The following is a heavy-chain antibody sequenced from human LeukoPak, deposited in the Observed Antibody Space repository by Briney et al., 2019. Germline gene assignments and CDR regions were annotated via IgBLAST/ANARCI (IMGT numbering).Heavy chain of an antibody. V-gene: IGHV3-7*01. J-gene: IGHJ6*03. CDR1: GFSFSSYW. D-gene: IGHD4-17*01. Sequence: GGSLRLSCAASGFSFSSYWMTWVRQAPGKGLEWVANIKEDGSEKYYVDSVKGRFTISRDNAKNSLYLQMNSLRAEDTAVYYCARDSATVRTGYYYYYMDVWGKGTTVTISS. CDR3: ARDSATVRTGYYYYYMDV. CDR2: IKEDGSEK.